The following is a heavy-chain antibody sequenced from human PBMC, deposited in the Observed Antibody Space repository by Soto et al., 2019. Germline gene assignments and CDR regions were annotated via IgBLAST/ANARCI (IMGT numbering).Heavy chain of an antibody. Sequence: SQTLSLTCAISGDSVSSNSAAWNWIRQSPSRDLEWLGGTYYRSKWYNDYAVSVKSRITINPDTSKNQFSLQLNSVTPEDTAVYYCARDQRGVYYDILTGPFDYWGQGTLVTVSS. CDR1: GDSVSSNSAA. D-gene: IGHD3-9*01. CDR3: ARDQRGVYYDILTGPFDY. CDR2: TYYRSKWYN. J-gene: IGHJ4*02. V-gene: IGHV6-1*01.